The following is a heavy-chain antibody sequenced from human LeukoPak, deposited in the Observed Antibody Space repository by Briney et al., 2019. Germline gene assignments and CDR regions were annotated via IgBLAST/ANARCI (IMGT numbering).Heavy chain of an antibody. D-gene: IGHD3-22*01. J-gene: IGHJ4*02. CDR3: AREPHPYYYDSSGYYYFDY. V-gene: IGHV1-69*05. Sequence: SVKVSCKASGGTFSSYAISWVRQAPGQGLEWMGGIIPIFGTANYAQKFQGRVTITTDESTSTAYMELSSLRSEDTAVYYCAREPHPYYYDSSGYYYFDYWGQGTLVTVSS. CDR1: GGTFSSYA. CDR2: IIPIFGTA.